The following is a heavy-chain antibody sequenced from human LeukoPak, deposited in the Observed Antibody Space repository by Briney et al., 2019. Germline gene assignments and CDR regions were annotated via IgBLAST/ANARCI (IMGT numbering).Heavy chain of an antibody. CDR2: INHSGST. CDR3: ARGSSTYIVVVVAAREFDY. D-gene: IGHD2-15*01. J-gene: IGHJ4*02. Sequence: TSETLSLTCTVSGGFISSYYWSWIRQPPGKGLEWIGEINHSGSTNYNPSPKSRVTISVDTSKNQFSLKLSSVTAADTAVYYCARGSSTYIVVVVAAREFDYWGQGTLVTVSS. V-gene: IGHV4-34*01. CDR1: GGFISSYY.